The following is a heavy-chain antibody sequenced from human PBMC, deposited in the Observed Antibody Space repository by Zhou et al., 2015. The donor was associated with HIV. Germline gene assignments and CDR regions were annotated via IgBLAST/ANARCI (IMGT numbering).Heavy chain of an antibody. D-gene: IGHD3-3*01. CDR2: IIPIFGTA. CDR1: GYSFTTYD. V-gene: IGHV1-69*01. J-gene: IGHJ6*02. Sequence: QLVQSGSEVKRPGASVKVSCKASGYSFTTYDIDWVRQAPGQGLEWMGGIIPIFGTANYAQKFQGRVTITADESTSTAYMELSSLRSEDTAVYYCARDPRRNLRFLEWSPSGMDVWGQGP. CDR3: ARDPRRNLRFLEWSPSGMDV.